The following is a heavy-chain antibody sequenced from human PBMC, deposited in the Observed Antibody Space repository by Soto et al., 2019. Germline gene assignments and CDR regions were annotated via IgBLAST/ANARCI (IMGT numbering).Heavy chain of an antibody. V-gene: IGHV3-23*01. CDR1: GLTLSRYP. CDR2: ISVDGGST. CDR3: AKDGIRGIHIDN. J-gene: IGHJ4*02. Sequence: GSLRLSCAASGLTLSRYPMSWVRQAPGKGLQWVSSISVDGGSTYYPDSVKGRFTISRDSSNNTLYLQMNSLRAEDTAVYYCAKDGIRGIHIDNWGQGTLVTVSS.